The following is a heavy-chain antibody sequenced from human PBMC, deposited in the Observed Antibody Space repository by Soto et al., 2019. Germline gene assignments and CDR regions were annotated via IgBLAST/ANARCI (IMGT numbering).Heavy chain of an antibody. J-gene: IGHJ4*02. D-gene: IGHD1-26*01. CDR3: AKGKGGGATPDGANC. CDR1: GFTFSSNG. Sequence: GGSLRLSCAASGFTFSSNGMNWVRQAPGKGLEWVSGIRSDGDTTYNADSVKGRFTVSRDTSKNTVYLQMNSLRVEDTAKYYCAKGKGGGATPDGANCWGQGTLVTVSS. CDR2: IRSDGDTT. V-gene: IGHV3-23*01.